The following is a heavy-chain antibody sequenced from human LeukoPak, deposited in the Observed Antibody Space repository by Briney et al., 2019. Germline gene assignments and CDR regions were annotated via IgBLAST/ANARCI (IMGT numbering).Heavy chain of an antibody. CDR1: GFTFSSYA. CDR2: ISYDGSNK. D-gene: IGHD1-1*01. Sequence: GGSLRLSCAASGFTFSSYAMHWVRQAPGKGLEWVAVISYDGSNKYYADSVMGRFTISRDNSKNTLYLQMNSLRAEDTAVYYCATTTPDYWGQGTLVTVSS. J-gene: IGHJ4*02. CDR3: ATTTPDY. V-gene: IGHV3-30-3*01.